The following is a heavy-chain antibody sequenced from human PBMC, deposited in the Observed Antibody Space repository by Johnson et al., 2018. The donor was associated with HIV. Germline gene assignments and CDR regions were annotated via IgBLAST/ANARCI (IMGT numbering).Heavy chain of an antibody. CDR1: GFTFSSYG. D-gene: IGHD5-18*01. V-gene: IGHV3-33*06. Sequence: QVQLVESGGGVVQPGRSLRLSCAASGFTFSSYGMHWVRQAPGKGLEWVAVIWYDGCNKYYADSVKGRFTISRDNSKNTLYLQMNSLRAEDTAVYYCAKDKVDTAMVSDAFDIWGQGTMVTVSS. CDR3: AKDKVDTAMVSDAFDI. CDR2: IWYDGCNK. J-gene: IGHJ3*02.